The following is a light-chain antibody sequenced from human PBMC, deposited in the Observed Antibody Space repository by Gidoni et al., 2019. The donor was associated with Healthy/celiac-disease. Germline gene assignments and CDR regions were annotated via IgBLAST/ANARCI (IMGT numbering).Light chain of an antibody. V-gene: IGKV3-11*01. J-gene: IGKJ5*01. CDR1: QSVSSY. CDR2: DAS. Sequence: EIVLTQSPATLSLSPGERATLSCRASQSVSSYLAWYQQKTGQAPRLPIYDASNRATGIPARFSGSGSGTDFTLPISRLEPEDFAVYYCQQRSNWRRITFGQGTRLEIK. CDR3: QQRSNWRRIT.